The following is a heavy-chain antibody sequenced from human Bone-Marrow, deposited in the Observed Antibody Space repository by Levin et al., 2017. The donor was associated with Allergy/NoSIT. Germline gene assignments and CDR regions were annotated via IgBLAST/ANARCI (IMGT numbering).Heavy chain of an antibody. CDR1: GFTFSSYA. CDR3: AKVLGYSYGRKGYFDY. J-gene: IGHJ4*02. Sequence: GESLKISCAASGFTFSSYAMSWVRQAPGKGLEWVSAISGSGGSTYYADSVKGRFTISRDNSKNTLYLQMNSLRAEDTAVYYCAKVLGYSYGRKGYFDYWGQGTLVTVSS. CDR2: ISGSGGST. V-gene: IGHV3-23*01. D-gene: IGHD5-18*01.